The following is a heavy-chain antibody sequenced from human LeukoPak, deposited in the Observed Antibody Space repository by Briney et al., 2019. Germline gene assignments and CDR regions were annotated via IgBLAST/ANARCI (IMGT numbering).Heavy chain of an antibody. CDR3: ARDTVDTANAV. D-gene: IGHD5-18*01. CDR1: GFTFTTYW. CDR2: INSDGSIT. V-gene: IGHV3-74*01. Sequence: HPGGSLRLSCAASGFTFTTYWMHWVRQAPGKGLVWVSHINSDGSITSYADSVKGRFTISRDNAKSTLYLQMNSLRAEDTAVYYCARDTVDTANAVWGQGTTVTVSS. J-gene: IGHJ6*02.